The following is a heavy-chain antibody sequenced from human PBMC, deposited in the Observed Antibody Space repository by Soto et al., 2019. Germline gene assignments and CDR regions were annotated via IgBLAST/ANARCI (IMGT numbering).Heavy chain of an antibody. D-gene: IGHD6-13*01. J-gene: IGHJ4*02. V-gene: IGHV3-23*01. CDR3: AKEEYSSSWYY. CDR2: ISGSDDST. Sequence: EVQLLESGGGLVQPGGSLRLSCAASGFTFSSYAMSWVRQAPGKGLEWVSGISGSDDSTYYADSVKGRFTISRDNSKNTLYLQMSSLRVEDTAVYYCAKEEYSSSWYYWGQGTLVTVSS. CDR1: GFTFSSYA.